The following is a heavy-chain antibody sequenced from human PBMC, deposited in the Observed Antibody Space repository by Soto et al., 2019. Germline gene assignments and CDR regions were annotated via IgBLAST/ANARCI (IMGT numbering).Heavy chain of an antibody. D-gene: IGHD3-10*01. J-gene: IGHJ6*02. V-gene: IGHV4-34*01. CDR2: INHSGST. CDR3: ARVYYGSGTYPQYYYYGMDV. Sequence: PSETLSLTCAVYGGSFSGYYWSWIRQPPGKGLEWIGEINHSGSTNYNPSLKSRVTISVDTSKNQFSLKLSSVTAADTAVYYCARVYYGSGTYPQYYYYGMDVWGQGATVTVS. CDR1: GGSFSGYY.